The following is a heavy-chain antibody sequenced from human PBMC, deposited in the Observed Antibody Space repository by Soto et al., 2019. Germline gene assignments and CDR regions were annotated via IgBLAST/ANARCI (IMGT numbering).Heavy chain of an antibody. J-gene: IGHJ6*02. D-gene: IGHD5-12*01. CDR1: GYTFTTYA. CDR3: ARFYSGYDKAYYYHGMDV. CDR2: INAGNGNT. V-gene: IGHV1-3*01. Sequence: QVQLVQSGAEVKKPGASVKVSCRASGYTFTTYALHWVRQAPGQSLEWMGWINAGNGNTKYSQKFQDRVTITGDTSASTVYMELTSLRSEDTAIYYCARFYSGYDKAYYYHGMDVWGQGTTVTVSS.